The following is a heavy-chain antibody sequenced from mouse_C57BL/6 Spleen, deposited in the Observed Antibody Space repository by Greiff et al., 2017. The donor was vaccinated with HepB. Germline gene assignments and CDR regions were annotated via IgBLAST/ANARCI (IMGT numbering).Heavy chain of an antibody. CDR1: GYTFTSYW. D-gene: IGHD2-4*01. CDR3: ARPYDYDGGYAMDY. V-gene: IGHV1-50*01. CDR2: IDPSDSYT. Sequence: QVQLQQPGAELVKPGASVKLSCKASGYTFTSYWMQWVKQRPGQGLEWIGEIDPSDSYTNYNQKFKGKATLTVDTSSSTAYMQRSSLTSEDSAVYYCARPYDYDGGYAMDYWGQGTSVTVSS. J-gene: IGHJ4*01.